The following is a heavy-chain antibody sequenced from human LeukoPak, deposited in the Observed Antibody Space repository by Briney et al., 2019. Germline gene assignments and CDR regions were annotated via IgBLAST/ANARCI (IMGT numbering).Heavy chain of an antibody. D-gene: IGHD5-18*01. J-gene: IGHJ5*02. CDR2: IYTSGST. CDR1: GGSISSGSYY. CDR3: ARDRRYSYGTGFDP. V-gene: IGHV4-61*02. Sequence: SQTLSLTCTVSGGSISSGSYYWRWIRQPAGKGLEWIGRIYTSGSTNYNPSLNSRVTISVDTSKNQFSLKLSSVTAADTAVYYCARDRRYSYGTGFDPWGQGTLVTVSS.